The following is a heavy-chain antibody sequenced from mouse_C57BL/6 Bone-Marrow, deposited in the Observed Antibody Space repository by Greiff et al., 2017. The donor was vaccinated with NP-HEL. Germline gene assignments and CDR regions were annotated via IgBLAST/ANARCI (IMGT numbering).Heavy chain of an antibody. J-gene: IGHJ2*01. CDR1: GFTFSSYA. CDR3: ARDHRYGSYYFDY. V-gene: IGHV5-4*01. Sequence: EVQLVESGGGLVKPGGSLKLSCAASGFTFSSYAMSWVRQTPEKRLEWVATISDGGSYTYYPDNVKGRFTISRDNAKNNLYLQMSHLKSEDTAMYYCARDHRYGSYYFDYWGKGTTLTVAS. D-gene: IGHD1-1*01. CDR2: ISDGGSYT.